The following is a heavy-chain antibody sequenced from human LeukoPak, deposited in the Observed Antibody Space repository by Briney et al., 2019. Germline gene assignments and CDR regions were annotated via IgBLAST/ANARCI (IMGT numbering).Heavy chain of an antibody. CDR2: ISYDGSNK. CDR3: AKDSIEGIPAVGPAYYFDY. V-gene: IGHV3-30-3*01. CDR1: GFTFGSYA. D-gene: IGHD1-26*01. Sequence: GGSLRLSCAASGFTFGSYAMHWVRQAPGKGLEWVAVISYDGSNKYYADSVKGRFTISRDNSKNTLYLQMNSLRAEDTAVYYCAKDSIEGIPAVGPAYYFDYWGQGTLVTVSS. J-gene: IGHJ4*02.